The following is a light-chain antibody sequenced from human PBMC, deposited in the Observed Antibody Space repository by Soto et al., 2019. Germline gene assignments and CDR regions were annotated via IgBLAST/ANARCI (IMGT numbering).Light chain of an antibody. CDR3: SSHTSGSTRV. CDR2: EVT. J-gene: IGLJ1*01. V-gene: IGLV2-14*01. CDR1: SGDVGGYDY. Sequence: QSALTQPASVSGSPGQSIAISCTGTSGDVGGYDYVSWYQQHPDKAPKLMIYEVTKRPSWVSNRFSGSKSGNTACLTISGLQPEDEADYYCSSHTSGSTRVFGSGTKLTVL.